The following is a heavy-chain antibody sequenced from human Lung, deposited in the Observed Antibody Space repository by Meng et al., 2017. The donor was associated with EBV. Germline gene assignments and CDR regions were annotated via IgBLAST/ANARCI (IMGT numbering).Heavy chain of an antibody. J-gene: IGHJ4*02. CDR1: GGSINRGDYY. V-gene: IGHV4-30-4*01. CDR3: DRNYYFDY. Sequence: QVSPPGSGPGLLTPSHTLSLTCTVSGGSINRGDYYRSRIRQPQGKGLGWIGYIYYSGSTYNNPSLKTRVTTSMDTSKNQFSLRLSSMTAAYTAVYYCDRNYYFDYWGQGTLVTVSS. CDR2: IYYSGST.